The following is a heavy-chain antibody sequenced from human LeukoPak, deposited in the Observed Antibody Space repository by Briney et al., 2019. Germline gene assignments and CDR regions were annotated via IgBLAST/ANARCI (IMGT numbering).Heavy chain of an antibody. CDR1: GGSISSGGYS. CDR3: AREVYYGSGNYNWFDP. Sequence: SQTLSLTCAVSGGSISSGGYSWSWIRQPPGKGLEWIGYIYHSGSTYYNPSLKSRVTISVDRSKNQFSLKLSSVTAADTAVYYCAREVYYGSGNYNWFDPWGQGTLVTVSS. V-gene: IGHV4-30-2*01. J-gene: IGHJ5*02. D-gene: IGHD3-10*01. CDR2: IYHSGST.